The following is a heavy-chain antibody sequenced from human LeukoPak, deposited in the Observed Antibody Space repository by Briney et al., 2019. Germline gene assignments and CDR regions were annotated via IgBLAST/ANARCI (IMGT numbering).Heavy chain of an antibody. CDR3: ASSGSYRFDY. CDR2: ISASGTAM. D-gene: IGHD1-26*01. Sequence: GSLRLSCAASGFTFSSYSMNWVRQAPGKGLEWVSHISASGTAMFYADSVKGRFTISRDNAKNSLYLQMNSLRDEDTAVYYCASSGSYRFDYWGQGTLVTVSS. CDR1: GFTFSSYS. J-gene: IGHJ4*02. V-gene: IGHV3-48*02.